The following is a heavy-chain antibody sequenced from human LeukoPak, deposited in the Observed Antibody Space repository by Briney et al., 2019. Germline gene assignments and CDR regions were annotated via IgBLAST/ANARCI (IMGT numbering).Heavy chain of an antibody. CDR3: AQHISSSSFWFDP. Sequence: SETLSLTCTVSGGSISGYYWSWLRQPPGKGLDWIGYIYYSGTTYYNPSLKSRVTISVDRSKNQFSLKLSSVTAADTAFYYCAQHISSSSFWFDPWGQGTLVTVSS. V-gene: IGHV4-59*01. CDR1: GGSISGYY. CDR2: IYYSGTT. D-gene: IGHD6-6*01. J-gene: IGHJ5*02.